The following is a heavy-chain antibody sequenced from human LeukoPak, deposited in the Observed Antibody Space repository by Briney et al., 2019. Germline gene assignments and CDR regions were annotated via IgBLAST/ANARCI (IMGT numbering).Heavy chain of an antibody. J-gene: IGHJ3*02. Sequence: GESLKISCKGSGYSFTSYWIGWVRQMPGKGLEWMGIIYPGDSDTRYSPSFQGQVTISADKSISTAYLQWSSLKASDTAVYYCARHLTGIKGDDAFDIWGQGTMVTVSS. CDR1: GYSFTSYW. CDR2: IYPGDSDT. D-gene: IGHD1-20*01. CDR3: ARHLTGIKGDDAFDI. V-gene: IGHV5-51*01.